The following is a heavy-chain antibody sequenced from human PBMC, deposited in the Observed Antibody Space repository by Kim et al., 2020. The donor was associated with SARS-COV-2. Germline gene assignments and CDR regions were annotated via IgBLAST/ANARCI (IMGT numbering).Heavy chain of an antibody. CDR1: GGSFSGYY. V-gene: IGHV4-34*01. J-gene: IGHJ5*02. Sequence: SETLSLTCTVYGGSFSGYYWSWIRQPPGKGLEWIGEINHSGSTNYNPSLKSRVTISVDTSKNQFSLKLSSVTAADTAVYYCARGVVTPWNWFDPWGQGTLVTVSS. CDR3: ARGVVTPWNWFDP. CDR2: INHSGST. D-gene: IGHD3-22*01.